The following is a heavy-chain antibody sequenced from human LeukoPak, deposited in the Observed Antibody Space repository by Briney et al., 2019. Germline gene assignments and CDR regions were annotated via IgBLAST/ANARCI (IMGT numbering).Heavy chain of an antibody. Sequence: TLSLTCTVSGGSISSGSYYWSWIRQPAGKGLEWIGRIYTSGSTNYNPSLKSRVTISVDTSKNQFSLQLNSVTPEDTAVYYCARGVAVAGLFDYWGQGTLVTVSS. D-gene: IGHD6-19*01. V-gene: IGHV4-61*02. J-gene: IGHJ4*02. CDR1: GGSISSGSYY. CDR2: IYTSGST. CDR3: ARGVAVAGLFDY.